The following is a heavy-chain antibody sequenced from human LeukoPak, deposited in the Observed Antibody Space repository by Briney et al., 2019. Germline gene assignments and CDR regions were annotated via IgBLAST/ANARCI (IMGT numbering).Heavy chain of an antibody. J-gene: IGHJ4*02. CDR1: GFTFSSYS. V-gene: IGHV3-21*01. Sequence: GGSLRLSCAASGFTFSSYSMNWVRQAPGKGLEWVSSISSSSSYIYYADSVKGRFTISRDNAKNSLYLQMNSLRAEDTAVYYCARDQSLYCSSTSCYRPYYIDYWGQGTLVTVSS. CDR3: ARDQSLYCSSTSCYRPYYIDY. D-gene: IGHD2-2*01. CDR2: ISSSSSYI.